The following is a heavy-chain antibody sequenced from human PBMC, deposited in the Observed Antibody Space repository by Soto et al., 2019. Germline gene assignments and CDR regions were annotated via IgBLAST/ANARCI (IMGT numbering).Heavy chain of an antibody. D-gene: IGHD3-10*01. Sequence: EVQMVESGGGLVQPGGSLRLSCAASGFIISSYWMSWVRQAPGKGLEWVANIKQDGSEKYYVDSVKGRFTISRDNDKNSLYLQMNSLRGEDTAVYDCAREGKGSGSYDFWGQGTLVTVSS. CDR1: GFIISSYW. V-gene: IGHV3-7*01. J-gene: IGHJ4*02. CDR2: IKQDGSEK. CDR3: AREGKGSGSYDF.